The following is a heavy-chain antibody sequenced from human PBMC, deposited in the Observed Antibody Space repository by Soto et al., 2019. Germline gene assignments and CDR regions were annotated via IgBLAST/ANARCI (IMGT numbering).Heavy chain of an antibody. Sequence: QVQLVESGGGVVQPGRSLRLSCAASGFTFSSYGMHWVRQAPGKGLEWVAVIWYDGSNKYYADSVKGRFTISRDNSKNTLYLQMNSLRAEDKAVYYCARDPVAGSQYFDYWGQGTLVTVSS. CDR3: ARDPVAGSQYFDY. D-gene: IGHD6-19*01. CDR1: GFTFSSYG. J-gene: IGHJ4*02. V-gene: IGHV3-33*01. CDR2: IWYDGSNK.